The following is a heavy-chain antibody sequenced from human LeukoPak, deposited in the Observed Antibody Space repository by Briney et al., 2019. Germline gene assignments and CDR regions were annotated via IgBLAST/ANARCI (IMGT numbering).Heavy chain of an antibody. CDR3: AGGYSSGWWVYYYYMDV. V-gene: IGHV7-4-1*02. J-gene: IGHJ6*03. CDR1: GYTFTSYA. D-gene: IGHD6-19*01. Sequence: GASVKVSCKASGYTFTSYAMNWVRQAPGQGLEWMGWINTNTGNPTYAQGFTGRFVFSLDTSVSTAYLQISSPKAEDTAVYYCAGGYSSGWWVYYYYMDVWGKGTTVTVSS. CDR2: INTNTGNP.